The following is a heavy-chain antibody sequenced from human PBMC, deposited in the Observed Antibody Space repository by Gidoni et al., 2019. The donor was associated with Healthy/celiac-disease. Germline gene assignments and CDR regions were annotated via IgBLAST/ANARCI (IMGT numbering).Heavy chain of an antibody. CDR2: YIPIFGTA. J-gene: IGHJ6*02. V-gene: IGHV1-69*01. D-gene: IGHD2-15*01. CDR3: AREIGYCSGGSCYYYYYGMDV. Sequence: QVQLVQSGAEVQKPGSSVKVSCKASGGTFSSYAIRWGRPAPGQGLEWRGGYIPIFGTANYAQKFQGRVTITADESTSTAYMELSSLRSEDTAVYYCAREIGYCSGGSCYYYYYGMDVWGQGTTVTVSS. CDR1: GGTFSSYA.